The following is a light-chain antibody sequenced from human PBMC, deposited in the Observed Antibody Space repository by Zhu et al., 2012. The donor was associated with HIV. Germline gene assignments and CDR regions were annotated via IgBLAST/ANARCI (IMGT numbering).Light chain of an antibody. J-gene: IGKJ4*01. CDR1: RSVSSF. CDR3: QQRVNWPLT. Sequence: IVLTQSPATLSLSPGERATVSCRASRSVSSFLVWYQQKPGQAPRLLIYDASKRAAGIPPRFSGSGSGTDFTLTISSLEPEDFALYYCQQRVNWPLTFGGGTKVEIK. CDR2: DAS. V-gene: IGKV3-11*01.